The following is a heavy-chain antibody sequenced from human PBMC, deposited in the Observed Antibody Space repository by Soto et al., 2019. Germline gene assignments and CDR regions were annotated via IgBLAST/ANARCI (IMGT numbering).Heavy chain of an antibody. Sequence: GRFTISRDNAKNSLYLQVSSLRAEDTAVYYCASLLVELAGTLLPFDSWGQGTLVTVSS. V-gene: IGHV3-21*06. J-gene: IGHJ4*02. CDR3: ASLLVELAGTLLPFDS. D-gene: IGHD2-15*01.